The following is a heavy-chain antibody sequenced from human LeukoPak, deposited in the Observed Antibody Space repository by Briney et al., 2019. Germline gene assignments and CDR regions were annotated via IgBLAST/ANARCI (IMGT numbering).Heavy chain of an antibody. Sequence: PSETLSLTCTVSGGSISSGSYYWGWIRQPPGEGLEWIGSFYNSGTTNYNPSLKSRVTISVDTSKNQFSLNVSSVTAADTAVYYCAVGLVGAITQFDFWGQGTLVAVSS. D-gene: IGHD1-26*01. CDR2: FYNSGTT. V-gene: IGHV4-39*07. CDR3: AVGLVGAITQFDF. J-gene: IGHJ4*02. CDR1: GGSISSGSYY.